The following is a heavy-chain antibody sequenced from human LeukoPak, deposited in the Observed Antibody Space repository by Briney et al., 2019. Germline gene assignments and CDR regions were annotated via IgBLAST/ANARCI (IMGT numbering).Heavy chain of an antibody. V-gene: IGHV3-48*01. CDR2: ISGSSTTI. Sequence: PGGSLRLSCAASGFTFSSYSMNWVRQAPGKGLEWVSYISGSSTTIYGADSVKGRFTISRDNAKNSLYLQMDSLRAEDTAVYYCARSHVWGRDYDYWGQGTLVTVSS. J-gene: IGHJ4*02. CDR3: ARSHVWGRDYDY. CDR1: GFTFSSYS. D-gene: IGHD3-16*01.